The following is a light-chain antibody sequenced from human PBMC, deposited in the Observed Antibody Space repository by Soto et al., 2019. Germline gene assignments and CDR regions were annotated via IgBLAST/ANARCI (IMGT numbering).Light chain of an antibody. Sequence: QSVLTQPPSVSGAPGQWVTISCTGVSSNVGAGFDVHWYQQLPGTDPKLLIYGSTNRPSGVPDRFSASKSDTSASLAIAGLQAEDEADYYCQSYDNSLSGDVFGTGTKVTVL. CDR1: SSNVGAGFD. CDR2: GST. J-gene: IGLJ1*01. V-gene: IGLV1-40*01. CDR3: QSYDNSLSGDV.